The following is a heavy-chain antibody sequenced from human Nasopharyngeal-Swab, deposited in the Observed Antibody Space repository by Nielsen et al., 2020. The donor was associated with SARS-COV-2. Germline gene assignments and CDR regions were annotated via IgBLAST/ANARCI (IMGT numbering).Heavy chain of an antibody. CDR3: ARAGVATVTTWNYYYYYGMDV. CDR1: GFTFSDYY. J-gene: IGHJ6*02. CDR2: ISSSGSTI. D-gene: IGHD4-17*01. Sequence: GGSLRLSCAASGFTFSDYYMSWIRQAPGKGLEWVSYISSSGSTIYYADSVKGRFTTSRDNAKNSLYLQMNSLRAEDTAVYYCARAGVATVTTWNYYYYYGMDVWGQGTTVTVSS. V-gene: IGHV3-11*01.